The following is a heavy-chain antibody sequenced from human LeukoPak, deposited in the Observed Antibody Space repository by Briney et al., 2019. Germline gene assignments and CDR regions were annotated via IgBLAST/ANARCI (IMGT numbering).Heavy chain of an antibody. J-gene: IGHJ6*03. CDR1: GGSISSSSYY. CDR2: IYYSGST. CDR3: ARDRNYYYYMDV. V-gene: IGHV4-39*07. Sequence: SETLSLTCTVSGGSISSSSYYWGWIRQPPGKGLEWIGSIYYSGSTYYNPSLKSRVTISVDTSKNQFSLELSSVTAADTAVYYCARDRNYYYYMDVWGKGTTVTVSS.